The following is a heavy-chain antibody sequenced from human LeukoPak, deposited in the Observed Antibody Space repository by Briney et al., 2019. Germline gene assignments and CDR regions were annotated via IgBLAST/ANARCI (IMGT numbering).Heavy chain of an antibody. J-gene: IGHJ4*02. CDR3: ARLHPSAITIFDY. D-gene: IGHD3-3*01. Sequence: PSETLSLTCAVSGYSISSGYYWGWIRQPPGKGLEWIGSIYHSGSTYYNPSLKSRVTISVDTSKNQFSLKLSSVTAADTAVYYCARLHPSAITIFDYWGQGTLVTVSS. CDR2: IYHSGST. CDR1: GYSISSGYY. V-gene: IGHV4-38-2*01.